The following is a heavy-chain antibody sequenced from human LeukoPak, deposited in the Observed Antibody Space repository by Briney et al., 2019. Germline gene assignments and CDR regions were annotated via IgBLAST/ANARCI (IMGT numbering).Heavy chain of an antibody. D-gene: IGHD4-17*01. V-gene: IGHV3-30*09. CDR1: GFTFSSYA. Sequence: PGRSLRLSCAASGFTFSSYAMHWVRQAPGKGLEWVAVISYDGSNKYYADSVKGRFAISRDNSKNTLYLQMNSLRAEDTAVYYCAKVLDGDPYDYWGQGTLVTVSS. J-gene: IGHJ4*02. CDR3: AKVLDGDPYDY. CDR2: ISYDGSNK.